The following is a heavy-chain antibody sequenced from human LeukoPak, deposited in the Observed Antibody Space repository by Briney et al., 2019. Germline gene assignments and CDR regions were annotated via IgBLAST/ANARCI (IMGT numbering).Heavy chain of an antibody. V-gene: IGHV3-20*04. J-gene: IGHJ6*03. Sequence: GGSLRLSCAASGFTFDDYGMSWVRQAPGKGLEWVSGINWNGGSTDYADSVKGRFTISRDNAKNSLYLQMDSLRAEATALYYCARRESTYQNYYYFYYMDVWGKGTTVTVSS. CDR2: INWNGGST. CDR1: GFTFDDYG. CDR3: ARRESTYQNYYYFYYMDV.